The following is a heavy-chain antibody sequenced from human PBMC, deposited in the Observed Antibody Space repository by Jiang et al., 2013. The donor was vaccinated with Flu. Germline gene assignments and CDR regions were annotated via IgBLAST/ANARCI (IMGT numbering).Heavy chain of an antibody. J-gene: IGHJ4*02. D-gene: IGHD3-16*02. Sequence: GLVKPSETLSLTCAVSGYSISSGYYWGWIRQPPRKGLEWIGSIYHSGSTYYNPSLKSRVTISVDTSKNQFSLKLSSVTAADTAVYYCARVPGLGELSSYYFDYWGQGTLVTVSS. V-gene: IGHV4-38-2*01. CDR2: IYHSGST. CDR3: ARVPGLGELSSYYFDY. CDR1: GYSISSGYY.